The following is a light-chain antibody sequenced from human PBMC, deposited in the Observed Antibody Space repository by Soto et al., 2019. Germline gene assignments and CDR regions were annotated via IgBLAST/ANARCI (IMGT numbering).Light chain of an antibody. CDR3: QVWDYISDHYV. J-gene: IGLJ1*01. CDR1: NIGGKS. CDR2: DDR. Sequence: SYELTQPPSVSLAPGQTASITCGGTNIGGKSVHWYQQKPGQAPVLVVYDDRDRPSGIPERFSGSNSGNTATLTISRVEAGDEADYYCQVWDYISDHYVFGTGTKLTVL. V-gene: IGLV3-21*02.